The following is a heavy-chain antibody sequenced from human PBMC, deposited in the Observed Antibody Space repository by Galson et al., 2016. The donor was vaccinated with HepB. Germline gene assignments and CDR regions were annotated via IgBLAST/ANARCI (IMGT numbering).Heavy chain of an antibody. CDR3: ARFPPAFGIRGLYYFDY. D-gene: IGHD3-10*01. V-gene: IGHV1-18*01. CDR1: GYTFSSYG. Sequence: QSGAEVKRPGASVKVSCKASGYTFSSYGISWVRQAPGQGPEWMGWISAYNGNTNYAQKLQGRVTMTTDTSTSTAYMELRSLRTDDTAVYYCARFPPAFGIRGLYYFDYWGRGTLVTVSS. CDR2: ISAYNGNT. J-gene: IGHJ4*01.